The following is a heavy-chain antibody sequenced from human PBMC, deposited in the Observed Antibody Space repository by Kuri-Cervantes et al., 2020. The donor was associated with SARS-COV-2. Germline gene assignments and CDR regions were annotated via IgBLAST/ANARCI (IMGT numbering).Heavy chain of an antibody. V-gene: IGHV3-30*04. J-gene: IGHJ4*02. CDR2: ISYDGSNK. CDR3: ARDKTIVGATIVY. CDR1: GFTSSSYA. Sequence: GGSLRLSCAASGFTSSSYAMHWVRQAPGKGLEWVAVISYDGSNKYYADSVKGRFTISRDNSKNTLYLQMNSLRAEDTAVYYCARDKTIVGATIVYWGQGTLVTVSS. D-gene: IGHD1-26*01.